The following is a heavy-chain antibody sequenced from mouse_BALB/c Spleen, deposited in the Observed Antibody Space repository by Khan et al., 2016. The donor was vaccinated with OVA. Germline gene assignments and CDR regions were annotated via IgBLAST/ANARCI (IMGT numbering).Heavy chain of an antibody. Sequence: QVQLQQSGAELAKPGASVKMSCTASGYTFANYWMHWVKQRPEQGLDWFGKINPRTGYTDYNQKFKDKATLTADKSPSTAYLHLSSLTSEDPAVSSGSRFGYSCGTTFSYWGQGTTLTVSS. J-gene: IGHJ2*01. CDR1: GYTFANYW. CDR3: SRFGYSCGTTFSY. CDR2: INPRTGYT. V-gene: IGHV1-7*01. D-gene: IGHD1-1*01.